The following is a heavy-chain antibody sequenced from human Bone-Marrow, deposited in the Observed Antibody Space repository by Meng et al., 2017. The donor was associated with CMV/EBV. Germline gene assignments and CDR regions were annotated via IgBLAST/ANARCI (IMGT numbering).Heavy chain of an antibody. D-gene: IGHD6-19*01. V-gene: IGHV3-7*01. J-gene: IGHJ4*02. CDR1: GFTFSSFW. CDR2: IKQDGSET. CDR3: AREHMMGAVAGRGY. Sequence: GGSLRLSCGASGFTFSSFWMSWVRQAPGKGLEWVANIKQDGSETYYVDSVKGRFTIPRDNAKNSLYLQMNSLRAEDTAVYYCAREHMMGAVAGRGYWGQGTLVTVSS.